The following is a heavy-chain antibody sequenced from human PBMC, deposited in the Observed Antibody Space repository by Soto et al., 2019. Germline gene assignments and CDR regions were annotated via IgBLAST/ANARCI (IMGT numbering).Heavy chain of an antibody. Sequence: SETLSLTCIVSGESISSSSYYWGWIRQPPGKGLEWIGSIYYSGRTYYNPSFKSRVTISVDTSKNQFSLKLSSVTATDTAVYYCARQRTTVVTQAYFDHWGQGALVTVSS. J-gene: IGHJ4*02. V-gene: IGHV4-39*01. CDR2: IYYSGRT. CDR1: GESISSSSYY. CDR3: ARQRTTVVTQAYFDH. D-gene: IGHD2-21*02.